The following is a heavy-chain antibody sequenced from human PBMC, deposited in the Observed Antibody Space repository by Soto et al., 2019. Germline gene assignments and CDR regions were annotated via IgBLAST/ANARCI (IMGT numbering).Heavy chain of an antibody. CDR1: GDTFSFYS. Sequence: QVQLVQSGAEVKKPGSSVRVSCKASGDTFSFYSINWVRQAPGLGLEWMGRINPILSMSNYAQRFQGRVTLTVDKSTGTAYMEPSSLRSEDTARYYCGSSCGSGYRAFDYWGQGARVAVCS. CDR3: GSSCGSGYRAFDY. CDR2: INPILSMS. J-gene: IGHJ4*02. D-gene: IGHD3-10*01. V-gene: IGHV1-69*02.